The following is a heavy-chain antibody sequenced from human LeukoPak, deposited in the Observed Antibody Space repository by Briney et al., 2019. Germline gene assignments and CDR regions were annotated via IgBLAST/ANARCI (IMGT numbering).Heavy chain of an antibody. J-gene: IGHJ4*02. V-gene: IGHV3-7*01. CDR2: IKQDGSQK. D-gene: IGHD7-27*01. Sequence: GGSLRLSCAASGFTFTTYWMTWVRQAPGKGLEWEANIKQDGSQKYYVDSVKGRFTISRDNAKNSLYLQMNSLKAEDTAVYYCARENWANDYWGQGTLVTVSS. CDR1: GFTFTTYW. CDR3: ARENWANDY.